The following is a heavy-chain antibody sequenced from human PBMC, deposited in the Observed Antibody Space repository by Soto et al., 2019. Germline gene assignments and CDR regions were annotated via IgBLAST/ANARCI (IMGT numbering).Heavy chain of an antibody. CDR2: IDPSDSYT. Sequence: PGESLKISCKGSGYSFTSYWISWVRQMPGKGLEWMGRIDPSDSYTNYSPSFQGHVTISADKSISTAYLQWSNLKASDTAMYYCARQPPPPFYCGGDCYSNLDYWGQGTLVTVSS. CDR1: GYSFTSYW. J-gene: IGHJ4*02. V-gene: IGHV5-10-1*01. CDR3: ARQPPPPFYCGGDCYSNLDY. D-gene: IGHD2-21*02.